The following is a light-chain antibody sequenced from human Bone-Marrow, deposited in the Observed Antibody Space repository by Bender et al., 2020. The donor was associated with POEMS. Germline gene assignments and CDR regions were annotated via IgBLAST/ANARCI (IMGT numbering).Light chain of an antibody. J-gene: IGLJ1*01. Sequence: QSALTQPRSVSGSPGQSVTISCTGTSSDVGDYQYVSWYQQHPGKAPKVIIYDVTKRPSGVPDRFSGSKSGNTASLTISGLQAEDEADYYCSSYASSSPLFVFGTGTKVTVL. V-gene: IGLV2-11*01. CDR3: SSYASSSPLFV. CDR2: DVT. CDR1: SSDVGDYQY.